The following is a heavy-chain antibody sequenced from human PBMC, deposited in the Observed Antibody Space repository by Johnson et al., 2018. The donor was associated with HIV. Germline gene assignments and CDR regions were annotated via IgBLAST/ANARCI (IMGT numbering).Heavy chain of an antibody. J-gene: IGHJ3*02. Sequence: VQLVESGGGLVKPGGSLKLSCAASGFTLTNAWMSWVRQAPGKGLEWIGHFRNRTDGGTTDYAAPVKARFPIATDYSRNTLYLEMNSLKTEDTAMYYCAADQAGDYVWGNYRYAFDIWGQGTVVTVSS. V-gene: IGHV3-15*01. CDR2: FRNRTDGGTT. CDR3: AADQAGDYVWGNYRYAFDI. CDR1: GFTLTNAW. D-gene: IGHD3-16*02.